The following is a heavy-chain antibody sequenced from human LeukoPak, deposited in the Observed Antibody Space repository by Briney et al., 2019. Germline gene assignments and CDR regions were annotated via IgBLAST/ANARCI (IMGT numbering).Heavy chain of an antibody. Sequence: GGSLRLSCAASGFTFSSYSMNWVRQAPGKGLEWVSGISPSGDIKYYVDSVKGRFTVSRDNSKNTLYLQINSLRDEDTAVYYCARGDGGDFWSGYRFDYWGQGTLVTVSS. D-gene: IGHD3-3*01. CDR3: ARGDGGDFWSGYRFDY. CDR2: ISPSGDIK. V-gene: IGHV3-23*01. J-gene: IGHJ4*02. CDR1: GFTFSSYS.